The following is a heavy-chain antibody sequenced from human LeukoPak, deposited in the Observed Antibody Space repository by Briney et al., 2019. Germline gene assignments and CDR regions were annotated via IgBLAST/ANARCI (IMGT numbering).Heavy chain of an antibody. Sequence: GGSLRLSCAASGFTFSSYGMHWVRQAPGKGLEWVAFIRYDGSNKYYADSVKGRFTISRDNSKNTLYLQMNSLRAEDTAVYYCAKDGPRQRYCSSTSCLYYFDYWGQGTLVTVSS. V-gene: IGHV3-30*02. CDR2: IRYDGSNK. J-gene: IGHJ4*02. D-gene: IGHD2-2*01. CDR3: AKDGPRQRYCSSTSCLYYFDY. CDR1: GFTFSSYG.